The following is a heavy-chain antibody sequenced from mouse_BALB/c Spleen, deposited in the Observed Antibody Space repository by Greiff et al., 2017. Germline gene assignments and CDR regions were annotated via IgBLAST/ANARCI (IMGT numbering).Heavy chain of an antibody. CDR2: INPSTGYT. D-gene: IGHD2-1*01. CDR3: ARYGNYSYYFDY. V-gene: IGHV1-7*01. J-gene: IGHJ2*01. CDR1: GYTFTSYW. Sequence: VKLMESGAELAKPGASVKMSCKASGYTFTSYWMHWVKQRPGQGLEWIGYINPSTGYTEYNQKFKDKATLTADKSSSTAYMQLSSLTSEDSAVYYCARYGNYSYYFDYWGQGTTLTVSS.